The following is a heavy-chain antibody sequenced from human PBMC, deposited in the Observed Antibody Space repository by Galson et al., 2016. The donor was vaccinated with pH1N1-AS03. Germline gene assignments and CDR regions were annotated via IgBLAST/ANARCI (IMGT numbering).Heavy chain of an antibody. CDR1: SGSISSYS. CDR2: IYSIGGT. J-gene: IGHJ4*02. CDR3: ARATAVGPPYFDY. V-gene: IGHV4-59*01. D-gene: IGHD6-13*01. Sequence: ETLSLTCTVSSGSISSYSWNWIRQPPEKGLEWIGSIYSIGGTNYNPSLESRITISVETSKNQFSLKLRSVTAADTAMYYCARATAVGPPYFDYWGQGTVATVPS.